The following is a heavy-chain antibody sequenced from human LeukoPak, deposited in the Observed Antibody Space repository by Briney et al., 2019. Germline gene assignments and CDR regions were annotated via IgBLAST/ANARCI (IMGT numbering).Heavy chain of an antibody. D-gene: IGHD1-1*01. J-gene: IGHJ6*03. CDR1: GYTFTGYY. V-gene: IGHV1-2*02. CDR3: AREEDDGYYYYMDV. Sequence: GASVKVSCKASGYTFTGYYMHWVRQAPGQGLEWMGWINLNSGGTNYAQKFQGRVTMTRDTSISTAYMELSRLRSDDTAVYYCAREEDDGYYYYMDVWGKGTTVTVSS. CDR2: INLNSGGT.